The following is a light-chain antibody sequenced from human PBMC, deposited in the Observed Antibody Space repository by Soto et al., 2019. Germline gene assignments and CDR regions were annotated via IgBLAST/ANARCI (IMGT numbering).Light chain of an antibody. J-gene: IGKJ2*01. CDR2: GAS. Sequence: ETVMTQSPATLSVSPGDRVTLSCRASQSIGTNLLWLQQSPGQPPRLLISGASDRVAGVPDRFSGSGSGTDFTLTISGLQSEDFAVYYCQQDAGWPLTFGQGTKLEIK. V-gene: IGKV3-15*01. CDR3: QQDAGWPLT. CDR1: QSIGTN.